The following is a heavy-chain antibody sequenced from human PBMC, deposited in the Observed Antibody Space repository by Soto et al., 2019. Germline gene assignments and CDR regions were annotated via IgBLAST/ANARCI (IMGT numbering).Heavy chain of an antibody. Sequence: EVQMLESGGGLVQPGGSLRLSCAASGFTFSSYVMSWVRQAPGKGLEWVSAVSGSGGSTFYADSVKGRFTISRDNSNNTLYLQVNSLRAEDTAVYYCAKDLVEDCSGGSCYVQLDYWGQGTLVTVSS. V-gene: IGHV3-23*01. CDR1: GFTFSSYV. D-gene: IGHD2-15*01. J-gene: IGHJ4*02. CDR3: AKDLVEDCSGGSCYVQLDY. CDR2: VSGSGGST.